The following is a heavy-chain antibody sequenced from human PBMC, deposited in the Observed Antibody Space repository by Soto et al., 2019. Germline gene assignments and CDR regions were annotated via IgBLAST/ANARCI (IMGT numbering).Heavy chain of an antibody. CDR1: GYTFTRYG. D-gene: IGHD3-22*01. V-gene: IGHV1-46*03. Sequence: GASVKVSCKASGYTFTRYGIGWARQAPGQGLEWMGIINPSGGSTSYAQKFQGRVTMTRDTSTSTVYMELSSLRSEDTAVYYCARGPVGGYYDSSGYLTNFDYWGQGTLVTVSS. J-gene: IGHJ4*02. CDR3: ARGPVGGYYDSSGYLTNFDY. CDR2: INPSGGST.